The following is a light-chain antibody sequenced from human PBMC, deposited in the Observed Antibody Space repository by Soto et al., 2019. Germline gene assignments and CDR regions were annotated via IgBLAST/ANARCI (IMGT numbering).Light chain of an antibody. Sequence: QSALTQPASVSGSPGQSITISCTGTSSDVGTYNYISWYQQHAGKVPKLIIYDVSKRPSGVSDRFSGSKSGNTASLTISGLQDEDEADYYCSSYTSSSTLVFGGGTKLTVL. CDR3: SSYTSSSTLV. CDR1: SSDVGTYNY. CDR2: DVS. V-gene: IGLV2-14*01. J-gene: IGLJ2*01.